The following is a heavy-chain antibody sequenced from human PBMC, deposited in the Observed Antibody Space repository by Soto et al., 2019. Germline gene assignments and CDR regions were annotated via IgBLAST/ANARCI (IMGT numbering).Heavy chain of an antibody. Sequence: ASVKVSCKASGHTFTSYAMHWVRQAPGQRLEWMGWINAGNGNTKYSQKFQGRVTITRDTSASTAYMELSSLRSEDTAVYYCARVPSSGWYFAFDIWGQGTMVTVSS. J-gene: IGHJ3*02. CDR3: ARVPSSGWYFAFDI. CDR2: INAGNGNT. V-gene: IGHV1-3*01. D-gene: IGHD6-19*01. CDR1: GHTFTSYA.